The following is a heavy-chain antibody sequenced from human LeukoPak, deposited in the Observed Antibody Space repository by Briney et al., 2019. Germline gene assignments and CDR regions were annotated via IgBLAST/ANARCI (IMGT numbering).Heavy chain of an antibody. CDR3: AKLFKAYSSTWIDY. Sequence: GGSLRLSCAASGFTFSDYYMSWIRQAPGQGLEWVAYTSHSSGFTIYADSVKGRFAISRDNAKNSLYLQMDSLRAEDTAIYYCAKLFKAYSSTWIDYWGQGNLVTVSS. CDR1: GFTFSDYY. V-gene: IGHV3-11*03. J-gene: IGHJ4*02. CDR2: TSHSSGFT. D-gene: IGHD6-13*01.